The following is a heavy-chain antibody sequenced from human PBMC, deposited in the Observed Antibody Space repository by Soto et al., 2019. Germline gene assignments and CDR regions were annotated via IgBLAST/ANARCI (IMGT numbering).Heavy chain of an antibody. CDR1: GGTFSSYA. Sequence: SVKVSCKASGGTFSSYAISWVRQAPGQGLEWMGGIIPIFGTANYAQKFQGRVTITADKSTSTAYMELSSLRSEDTAVYYCARPLGYCSSTSCYYNWFDPWGQGTLVTVS. J-gene: IGHJ5*02. CDR3: ARPLGYCSSTSCYYNWFDP. CDR2: IIPIFGTA. V-gene: IGHV1-69*06. D-gene: IGHD2-2*01.